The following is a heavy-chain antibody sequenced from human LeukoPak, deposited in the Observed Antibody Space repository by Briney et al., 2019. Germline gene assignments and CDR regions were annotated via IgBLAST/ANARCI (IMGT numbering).Heavy chain of an antibody. Sequence: SETLSLTCTVSGGSISSGSYYWSWIRQPAGKGLEWIGRIYTSGSTNYNPSLKSRVTISVDTSKNQFSLKLSSVTAADTAVYYCAKEWELRYYYYGMDVWGQGTTVTVSS. D-gene: IGHD1-26*01. CDR3: AKEWELRYYYYGMDV. CDR1: GGSISSGSYY. J-gene: IGHJ6*02. CDR2: IYTSGST. V-gene: IGHV4-61*02.